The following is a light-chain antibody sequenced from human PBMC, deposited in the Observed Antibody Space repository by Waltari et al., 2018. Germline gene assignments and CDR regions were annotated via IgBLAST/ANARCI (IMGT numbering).Light chain of an antibody. CDR2: DAS. CDR3: QQRSNWPSLT. CDR1: QSDSNY. Sequence: EIVLTQSPATLSLSPGERATLSCRASQSDSNYLALYQQKPGQAPRLLIYDASNRATGIPAWFSGSGSGTDFTLTISSLEPEDFAVYFCQQRSNWPSLTFGGGTKVAIK. V-gene: IGKV3-11*01. J-gene: IGKJ4*01.